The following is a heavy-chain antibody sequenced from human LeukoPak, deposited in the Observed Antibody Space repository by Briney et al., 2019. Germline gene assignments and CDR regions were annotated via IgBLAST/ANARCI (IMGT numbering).Heavy chain of an antibody. CDR2: ISSSSNYI. Sequence: GGSLRLSCAASGSTFSSSTMNWVRQAPGKGLEWVSSISSSSNYIYYADSVKGRSTISRDNAKNSLYLQMNSLRADDTAVYYCVRIPNSANFPNWFDPWGQGTLVTVSS. CDR3: VRIPNSANFPNWFDP. D-gene: IGHD4/OR15-4a*01. J-gene: IGHJ5*02. CDR1: GSTFSSST. V-gene: IGHV3-21*01.